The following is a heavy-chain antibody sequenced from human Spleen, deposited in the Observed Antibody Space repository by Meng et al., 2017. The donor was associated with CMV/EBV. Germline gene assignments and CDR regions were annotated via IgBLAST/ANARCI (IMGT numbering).Heavy chain of an antibody. J-gene: IGHJ4*02. CDR1: KFVFSSYG. V-gene: IGHV3-48*04. D-gene: IGHD1-26*01. CDR3: AKASGSYHGYFDY. Sequence: GESLKISCAASKFVFSSYGIHWVRQAPGKGLEWVSYISSSSSTIYYADSVKGRFTISRDNAKNSLYLQMNSLRAEDTALYYCAKASGSYHGYFDYWGQGTLVTVSS. CDR2: ISSSSSTI.